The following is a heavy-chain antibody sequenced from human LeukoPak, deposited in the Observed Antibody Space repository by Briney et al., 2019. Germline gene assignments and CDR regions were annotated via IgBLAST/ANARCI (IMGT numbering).Heavy chain of an antibody. D-gene: IGHD2-2*03. CDR1: GGSFSGYY. CDR2: INHSGST. Sequence: PSGTLSLTCAVYGGSFSGYYWSWIRQPPGKGLEWIGEINHSGSTNYNPSLKSRVTISVDTSKNQFSLKLSSVTAADTAVYYCARGAGYCSSTSCYFDYWGQGTLVTVSS. J-gene: IGHJ4*02. CDR3: ARGAGYCSSTSCYFDY. V-gene: IGHV4-34*01.